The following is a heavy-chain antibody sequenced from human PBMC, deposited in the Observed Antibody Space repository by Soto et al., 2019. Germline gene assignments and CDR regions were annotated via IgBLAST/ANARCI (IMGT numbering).Heavy chain of an antibody. CDR3: ARDNGDSWDPHPTRRFDY. Sequence: QVQLVQSGAEVKKPGSSVKVSCKASGGTFSSYAISWVRQAPGQGLEWMGGIIPIFGTANYAQKFQGRVTITADESTSTAYMELSSLRSEDTAVYYCARDNGDSWDPHPTRRFDYWGQGTLVTVSS. CDR1: GGTFSSYA. V-gene: IGHV1-69*01. D-gene: IGHD6-13*01. J-gene: IGHJ4*02. CDR2: IIPIFGTA.